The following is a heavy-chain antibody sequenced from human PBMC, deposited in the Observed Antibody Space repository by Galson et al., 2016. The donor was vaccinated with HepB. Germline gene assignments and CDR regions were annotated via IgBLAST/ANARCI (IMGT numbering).Heavy chain of an antibody. CDR1: GFTFSNYG. CDR3: ARDKMRWLQLVYFLDH. J-gene: IGHJ4*02. Sequence: SLRLSCAASGFTFSNYGMHWVRQTPGKGLEWVALIWYDGSKKYYADSVKGRFTISRDNSKNTLYLQMDSLRAEDTAVYYCARDKMRWLQLVYFLDHWGQGTLVTVPS. D-gene: IGHD5-24*01. CDR2: IWYDGSKK. V-gene: IGHV3-33*01.